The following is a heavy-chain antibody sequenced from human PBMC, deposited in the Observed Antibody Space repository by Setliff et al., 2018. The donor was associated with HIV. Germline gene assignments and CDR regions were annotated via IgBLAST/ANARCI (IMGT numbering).Heavy chain of an antibody. V-gene: IGHV3-23*01. D-gene: IGHD5-12*01. Sequence: GGSLRLSCAASGFTFSSYAMSWVRQAPGKGLEWVSAISGSGGSTYYADSVKGRFTISRDNAENSLYLQMNSLTAEDTAVYYCTRYRGASLASGSDLADAFDIWGQGTMVTVSS. CDR3: TRYRGASLASGSDLADAFDI. CDR2: ISGSGGST. J-gene: IGHJ3*02. CDR1: GFTFSSYA.